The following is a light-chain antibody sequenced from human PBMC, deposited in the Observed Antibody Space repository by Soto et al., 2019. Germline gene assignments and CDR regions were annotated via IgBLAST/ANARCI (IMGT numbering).Light chain of an antibody. CDR2: ATS. V-gene: IGKV1D-8*03. J-gene: IGKJ5*01. CDR3: QQSYKMPS. Sequence: VIWMTQSPSLLSASTGVRVTISCRMSQGISSYLAWYQHKPGKGPTLLIHATSNLQIGVPSRFSGSGSGTEFTLTISSLEPEDFGTYYCQQSYKMPSFGQGTRLE. CDR1: QGISSY.